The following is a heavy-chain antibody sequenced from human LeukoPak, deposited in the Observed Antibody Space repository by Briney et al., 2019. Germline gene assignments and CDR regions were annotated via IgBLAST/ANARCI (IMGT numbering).Heavy chain of an antibody. CDR2: ISSSSSYI. D-gene: IGHD3-3*01. CDR1: GSTFSSYS. CDR3: ARSDFWSGYQAYDY. J-gene: IGHJ4*02. V-gene: IGHV3-21*01. Sequence: KTGGSLRLSCAASGSTFSSYSMNWVRQAPGKGLEWVSSISSSSSYIYYADSVKGRFTISRDNAKNSLYLQMNSLRAEDTAVYYCARSDFWSGYQAYDYRGQGTLVTVSS.